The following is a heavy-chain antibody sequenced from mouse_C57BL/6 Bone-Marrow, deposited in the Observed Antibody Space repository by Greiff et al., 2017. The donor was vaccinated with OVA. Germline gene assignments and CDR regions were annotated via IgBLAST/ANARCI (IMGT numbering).Heavy chain of an antibody. Sequence: VKLVESGAELVRPGTSVKMSCKASGYTFTNYWIGWAKQRPGHGLEWIGDIYPGGGYTNYNEKFKGKATLTADKSSSTAYMQFSSLTSEDSAIYYCARREGYYAMDYWGQGTSVTVSS. CDR1: GYTFTNYW. J-gene: IGHJ4*01. V-gene: IGHV1-63*01. CDR2: IYPGGGYT. CDR3: ARREGYYAMDY.